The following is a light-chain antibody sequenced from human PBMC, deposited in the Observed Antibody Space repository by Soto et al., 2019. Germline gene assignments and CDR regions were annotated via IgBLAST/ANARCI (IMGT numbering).Light chain of an antibody. CDR3: QNYYFAPFT. V-gene: IGKV1-27*01. CDR2: AAS. Sequence: DIQMTQSPSSLSASVGDRVTITCRASQRISNYLAWYQQKPGKVPKLLIYAASFLHSGVPSRFSGSGSGTDFTLTISSLQPEDVATYYCQNYYFAPFTFGPGTRVHIK. CDR1: QRISNY. J-gene: IGKJ3*01.